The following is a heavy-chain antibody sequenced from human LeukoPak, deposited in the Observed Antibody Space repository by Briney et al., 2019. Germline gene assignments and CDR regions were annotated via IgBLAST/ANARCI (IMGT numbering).Heavy chain of an antibody. J-gene: IGHJ4*02. CDR1: GFTFSSYG. V-gene: IGHV3-33*01. CDR3: AREAWSGYYWPLPGY. Sequence: GGSLRLSCAASGFTFSSYGMHWVRQAPGKGLEWVAVIWYDGSNKYYADSVKGRFTISRDNSKNTLYLQMNSLRAEDTAVYYCAREAWSGYYWPLPGYWGQGTLVTVSS. D-gene: IGHD3-3*01. CDR2: IWYDGSNK.